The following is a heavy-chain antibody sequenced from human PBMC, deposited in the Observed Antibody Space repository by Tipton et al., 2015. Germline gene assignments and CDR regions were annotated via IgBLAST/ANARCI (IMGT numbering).Heavy chain of an antibody. CDR3: ARDFTPYQYYGLDV. D-gene: IGHD2-15*01. V-gene: IGHV4-34*01. CDR1: GGSFSGYY. CDR2: INHSGSS. Sequence: TLSLTCAVYGGSFSGYYWSWIRQTPGKGLEWIGEINHSGSSNYNPSLKTRVTIVVDTSKNQFSLKLNSVTAADTAVYYCARDFTPYQYYGLDVWGQGTTVTVSS. J-gene: IGHJ6*02.